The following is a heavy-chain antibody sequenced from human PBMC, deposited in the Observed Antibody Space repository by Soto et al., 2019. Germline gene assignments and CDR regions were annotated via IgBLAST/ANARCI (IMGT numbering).Heavy chain of an antibody. J-gene: IGHJ6*02. Sequence: ASVQDTFKASGYTFTRYYMHWLRQAPGKGLEWMGIINPSGGSTSYAQKFQGRVNMTRDTSTSTAYMELSRLRSEDTAVYYCARRIQYYYGMDVWGQGTTVTVSS. CDR3: ARRIQYYYGMDV. CDR1: GYTFTRYY. V-gene: IGHV1-46*01. CDR2: INPSGGST.